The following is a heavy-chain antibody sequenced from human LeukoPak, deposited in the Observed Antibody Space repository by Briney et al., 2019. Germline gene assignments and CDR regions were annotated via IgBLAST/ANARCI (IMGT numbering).Heavy chain of an antibody. V-gene: IGHV3-48*01. CDR3: ARGVQWLPPDY. D-gene: IGHD6-19*01. CDR2: ISSSSSTI. CDR1: GFTFSSYS. J-gene: IGHJ4*02. Sequence: GSLRLSCAASGFTFSSYSMNRVRQAPGKGLEWVSYISSSSSTIYYADSVKGRFTISRDNAKNSLYLQMNSLRAEDTAVYYCARGVQWLPPDYWGQGSLVTVSS.